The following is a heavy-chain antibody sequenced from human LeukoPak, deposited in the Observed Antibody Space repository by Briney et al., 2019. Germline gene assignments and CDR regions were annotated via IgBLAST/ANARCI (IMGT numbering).Heavy chain of an antibody. D-gene: IGHD2-15*01. CDR1: GFTFSNYG. J-gene: IGHJ4*02. V-gene: IGHV3-23*01. CDR3: ARDCCSGGGPLDI. CDR2: IAVVGGNT. Sequence: GGSLRLSCAASGFTFSNYGMAWVRQAPGKALEWVSTIAVVGGNTHYADSVEGRFTISRQDSNNALHLRLNSLRAEDTAIYYCARDCCSGGGPLDIWGQGTLVTVSS.